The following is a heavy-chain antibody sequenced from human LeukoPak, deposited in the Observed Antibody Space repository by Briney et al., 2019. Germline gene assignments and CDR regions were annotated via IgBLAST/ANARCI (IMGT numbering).Heavy chain of an antibody. J-gene: IGHJ4*02. CDR1: GGSISSSSYY. CDR2: IYYSGST. CDR3: ARGWYYFDY. V-gene: IGHV4-39*01. Sequence: SSETLSLTCTVSGGSISSSSYYWGWIRQPPGKGLEWIGSIYYSGSTYYNPSLKSRVTISVDTSKNQFSLKLSSVTAADTAVYYCARGWYYFDYWGQGTLVTVSS.